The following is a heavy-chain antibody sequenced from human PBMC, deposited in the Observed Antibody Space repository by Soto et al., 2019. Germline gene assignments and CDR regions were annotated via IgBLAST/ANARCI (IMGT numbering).Heavy chain of an antibody. D-gene: IGHD3-10*01. CDR3: VKDVGYGFILFDY. J-gene: IGHJ4*02. Sequence: EVRLLESGGGLVQPGGSLRLSCAASGFTFSNYAMTWVRQAPGKGLEWVSGLNGSGGSTSSADSVKGRFAISRDNSKNTLYLQMNSLRDGDTAVYYCVKDVGYGFILFDYWGQGTLVTVSS. V-gene: IGHV3-23*01. CDR1: GFTFSNYA. CDR2: LNGSGGST.